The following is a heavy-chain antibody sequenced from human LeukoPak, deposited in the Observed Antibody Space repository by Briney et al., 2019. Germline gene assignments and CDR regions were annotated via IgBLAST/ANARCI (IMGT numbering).Heavy chain of an antibody. D-gene: IGHD3-10*01. CDR1: GGSISSGGYY. V-gene: IGHV4-31*03. Sequence: SETLSLTCTVSGGSISSGGYYWSWIRQHPGKGLEWIGYIYYSGSTYYNPSLKSRVTISIDTSKSQFSLKLSSVTAADTAVYYCARDRGGSGNFDYWGQGTLVTVSS. CDR3: ARDRGGSGNFDY. CDR2: IYYSGST. J-gene: IGHJ4*02.